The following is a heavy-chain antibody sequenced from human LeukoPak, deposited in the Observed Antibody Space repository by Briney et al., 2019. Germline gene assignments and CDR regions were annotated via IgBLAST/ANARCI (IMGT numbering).Heavy chain of an antibody. Sequence: SETLSPTCTVSGGSISNYYCGCIRQPPGKGLEWIGYIYYSGSTNYNPSLKSRVTISVDTSKNQFSLKLSSVTAADTAVYYCARVIAARRASYYGMYVWGQGTTVTVSS. CDR3: ARVIAARRASYYGMYV. V-gene: IGHV4-59*01. CDR1: GGSISNYY. CDR2: IYYSGST. D-gene: IGHD6-13*01. J-gene: IGHJ6*02.